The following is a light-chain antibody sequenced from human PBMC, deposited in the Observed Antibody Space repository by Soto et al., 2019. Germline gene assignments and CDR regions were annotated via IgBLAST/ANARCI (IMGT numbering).Light chain of an antibody. Sequence: DIQMTQSPPSVSASVGDIFSITCLAIQSISRWLAWYQQKPGKAPKLLIYKASTLKSGVPSRFSGSGSGTEFTLTISSLQPDDFATYYCQHYNSYSEAFGQGTKVDIK. CDR2: KAS. J-gene: IGKJ1*01. V-gene: IGKV1-5*03. CDR1: QSISRW. CDR3: QHYNSYSEA.